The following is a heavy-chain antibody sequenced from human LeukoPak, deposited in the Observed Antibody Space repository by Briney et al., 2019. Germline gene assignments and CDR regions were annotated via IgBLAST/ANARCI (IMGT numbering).Heavy chain of an antibody. D-gene: IGHD2-8*02. Sequence: ASVTVSCKASGYTFTHYHIHWVRQAPGQGLEWMGWNNPDSGVTKFPQKFQGRVSMTTDTSITTAYMELSSLSSDDTAVYYCARGGYCTGTSCFLPDYWGQGTLVTVSS. CDR1: GYTFTHYH. J-gene: IGHJ4*02. V-gene: IGHV1-2*02. CDR2: NNPDSGVT. CDR3: ARGGYCTGTSCFLPDY.